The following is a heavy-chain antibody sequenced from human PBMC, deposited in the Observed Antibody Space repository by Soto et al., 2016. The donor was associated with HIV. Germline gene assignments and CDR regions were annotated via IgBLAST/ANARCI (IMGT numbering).Heavy chain of an antibody. CDR1: GFTFSSYA. Sequence: EVQLLESGGGLVQPGGSLRLSCAASGFTFSSYAMSWVRQAPGKGLEWVSAISGSGGSTYYADSVKGRFTISRDNSKNTLYLQMNSLRAEDTAVYYCAIFFAYYGSGRDAFDIWGQGTMVTVSS. V-gene: IGHV3-23*01. D-gene: IGHD3-10*01. J-gene: IGHJ3*02. CDR3: AIFFAYYGSGRDAFDI. CDR2: ISGSGGST.